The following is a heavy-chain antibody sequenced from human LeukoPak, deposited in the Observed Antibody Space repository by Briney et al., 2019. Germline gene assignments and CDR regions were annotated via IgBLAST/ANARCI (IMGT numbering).Heavy chain of an antibody. J-gene: IGHJ4*02. CDR3: ARSYYDFWSGYSLNFDY. CDR2: IYYSGST. Sequence: SETLSLTCTVSGGSISSSSYYWGWIRQPPGKGLGWIGSIYYSGSTYYNPSLKSRVTISVDTSKNQFSLKLSSVTAADTAVYYCARSYYDFWSGYSLNFDYWGQGTLVTVSS. CDR1: GGSISSSSYY. V-gene: IGHV4-39*01. D-gene: IGHD3-3*01.